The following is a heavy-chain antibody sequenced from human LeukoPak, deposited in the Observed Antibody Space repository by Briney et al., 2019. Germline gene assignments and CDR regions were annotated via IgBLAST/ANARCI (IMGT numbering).Heavy chain of an antibody. V-gene: IGHV3-7*03. CDR3: AREGYDISILFDY. D-gene: IGHD3-9*01. CDR2: IKQDGSEK. Sequence: GGSLRLSCAASGFTFSSYWMSWVRQAPGKGLEWVANIKQDGSEKYYVDSVKGRFTISRDNAKNSLYLQRNSLRAEDTAVYYCAREGYDISILFDYWGQGTLVTVSS. CDR1: GFTFSSYW. J-gene: IGHJ4*02.